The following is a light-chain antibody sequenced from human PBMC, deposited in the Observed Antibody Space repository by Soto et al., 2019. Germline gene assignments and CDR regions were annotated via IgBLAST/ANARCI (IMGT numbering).Light chain of an antibody. Sequence: EIVMTQSPATLSVSPWERATLSCRASQSVSSKLAWYQQKPGQAPRLLIYGASTRATGIPARFSGSGSGTEFTLTISSLQSEDFAVYYCQQYIDRETFGQGTKVDIK. J-gene: IGKJ1*01. V-gene: IGKV3-15*01. CDR2: GAS. CDR3: QQYIDRET. CDR1: QSVSSK.